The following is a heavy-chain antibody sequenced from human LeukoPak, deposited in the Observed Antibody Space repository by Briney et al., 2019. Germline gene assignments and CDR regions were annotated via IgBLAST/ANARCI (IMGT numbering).Heavy chain of an antibody. CDR1: GYDFTSVG. CDR3: ARDTRSGSYYEGLGRQNFDY. J-gene: IGHJ4*02. V-gene: IGHV1-18*01. CDR2: ISAYNGNT. D-gene: IGHD1-26*01. Sequence: ASVKVSCKASGYDFTSVGISWVRQAPGQGLEWMGWISAYNGNTNYAQKLQGRVTMTTDTSTSTAYMELRSLRSDDTAVYYCARDTRSGSYYEGLGRQNFDYWGQGTLVTVSS.